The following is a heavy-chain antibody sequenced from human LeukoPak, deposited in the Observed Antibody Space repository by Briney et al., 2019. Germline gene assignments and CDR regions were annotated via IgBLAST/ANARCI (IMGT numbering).Heavy chain of an antibody. J-gene: IGHJ4*02. CDR3: ARNPPRTGDFNS. Sequence: RASVKVSCKTSGYTFTNYDINWVRQATGQGLEWLGWMSPNNGDTGYAQKFQGRVTMTRDTSTNTAYMELSGLTSEDTAVYYCARNPPRTGDFNSWGQGALVTVSS. D-gene: IGHD7-27*01. V-gene: IGHV1-8*01. CDR2: MSPNNGDT. CDR1: GYTFTNYD.